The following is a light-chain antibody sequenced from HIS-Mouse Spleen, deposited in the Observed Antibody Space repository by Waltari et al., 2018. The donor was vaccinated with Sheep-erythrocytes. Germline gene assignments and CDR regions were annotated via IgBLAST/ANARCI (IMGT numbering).Light chain of an antibody. V-gene: IGLV2-11*01. Sequence: QSALTQPPSVSGSPGQSVTISCTGTTCAVGGYNYVSWYQQHPGKAPKLMIYDVSKRPSGVPDRFSGSKSGNTASLTISGLQAEDEADYYCCSYAGSYNHVFATGTKVTVL. J-gene: IGLJ1*01. CDR3: CSYAGSYNHV. CDR2: DVS. CDR1: TCAVGGYNY.